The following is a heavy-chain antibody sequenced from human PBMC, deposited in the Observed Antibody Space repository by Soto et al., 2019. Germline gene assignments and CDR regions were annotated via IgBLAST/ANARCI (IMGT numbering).Heavy chain of an antibody. CDR3: AKRPLQLWLNYFDY. J-gene: IGHJ4*02. D-gene: IGHD5-18*01. CDR1: GFTFSSYA. Sequence: GGFLRLSCAASGFTFSSYAMSWVRQAPGKGLEWVSAISGSGGSTYYADSVKGRFTISRDNSKNTLYLQMNSLRAEDTAVYYCAKRPLQLWLNYFDYWGQGTLVTVSS. V-gene: IGHV3-23*01. CDR2: ISGSGGST.